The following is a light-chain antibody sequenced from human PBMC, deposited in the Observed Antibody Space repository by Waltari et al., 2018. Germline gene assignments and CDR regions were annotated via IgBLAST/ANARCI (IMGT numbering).Light chain of an antibody. CDR3: QQYSNWPET. CDR2: GAS. Sequence: EIVMTQSPATLSVYPRERAPTSCRTSQNVNSKLAWYQHKPGQAPRLLIYGASTRATDIPTRFIGSGSGTEFTLTISSLQSEDFAVYYCQQYSNWPETFGQGTKVEIK. CDR1: QNVNSK. J-gene: IGKJ1*01. V-gene: IGKV3-15*01.